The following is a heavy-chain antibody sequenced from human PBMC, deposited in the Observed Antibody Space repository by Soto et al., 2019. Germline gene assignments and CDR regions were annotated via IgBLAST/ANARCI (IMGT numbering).Heavy chain of an antibody. V-gene: IGHV1-18*01. Sequence: GASVKVSCKASGYTFTSYGISWVRQAPGQGLEWMGWISAYNGNTNYAQKLQGRVTMTTDTSTSTAYMELRSLRSDDTAVYYCARVSTVTTGYVSVYWGQGTLVTVSS. CDR2: ISAYNGNT. J-gene: IGHJ4*02. CDR3: ARVSTVTTGYVSVY. D-gene: IGHD4-17*01. CDR1: GYTFTSYG.